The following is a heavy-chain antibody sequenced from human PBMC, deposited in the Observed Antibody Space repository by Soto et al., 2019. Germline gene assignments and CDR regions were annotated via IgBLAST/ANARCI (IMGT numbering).Heavy chain of an antibody. CDR1: GFTFDDYA. J-gene: IGHJ6*02. Sequence: EVQLVESGGGLVQPGRSLRLSCAASGFTFDDYAMHWVRQVPGKGLQWVSGLSWNGVTIGYAASVKGRFTSSRDNSKKCLYLQMNGGRPDDTALYYCAASRAYDSSDYSGFPYGMDVWGLGTTVTVS. CDR2: LSWNGVTI. V-gene: IGHV3-9*01. CDR3: AASRAYDSSDYSGFPYGMDV. D-gene: IGHD3-22*01.